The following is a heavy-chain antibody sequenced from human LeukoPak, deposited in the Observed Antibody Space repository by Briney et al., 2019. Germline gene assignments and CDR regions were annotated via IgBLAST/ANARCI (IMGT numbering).Heavy chain of an antibody. J-gene: IGHJ4*02. V-gene: IGHV3-30*04. Sequence: GGSLRLSCAASGFTFSSYAMHWVRQAPGKGLEWVAVISYDGSNKYYADSVKGRFTISRDNSKNTLYLQMNSLRAEDTAVYYCARTGFFARRDKYYFDYWGQGTLVTVSS. D-gene: IGHD5-24*01. CDR2: ISYDGSNK. CDR1: GFTFSSYA. CDR3: ARTGFFARRDKYYFDY.